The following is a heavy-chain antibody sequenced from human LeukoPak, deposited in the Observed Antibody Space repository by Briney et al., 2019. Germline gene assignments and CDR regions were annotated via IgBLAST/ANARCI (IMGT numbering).Heavy chain of an antibody. CDR2: INPNSGGT. D-gene: IGHD2-2*01. Sequence: ASVKVSCKASGYTFTGYYMHWVRQAPGQGLEWMGWINPNSGGTNYAQKFQGRVTMTRDTSISTAYMELSRLRSDDTAVYYCARGGAIVVVPAAMVSWGQGTLVTVPS. CDR3: ARGGAIVVVPAAMVS. V-gene: IGHV1-2*02. CDR1: GYTFTGYY. J-gene: IGHJ4*02.